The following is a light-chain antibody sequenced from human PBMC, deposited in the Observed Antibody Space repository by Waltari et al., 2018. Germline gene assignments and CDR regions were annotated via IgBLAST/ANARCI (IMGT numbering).Light chain of an antibody. CDR1: RRAIGGFNR. CDR3: CSYGTGSTYV. Sequence: QSALTQPASVSGSPGQSITISCTGPRRAIGGFNRVSWYQPFPARAPELTIYEVTKRPSGVSTRFSGSKSGSTASLTISGVQAEDEADYYCCSYGTGSTYVFGTGTKVTV. J-gene: IGLJ1*01. V-gene: IGLV2-23*02. CDR2: EVT.